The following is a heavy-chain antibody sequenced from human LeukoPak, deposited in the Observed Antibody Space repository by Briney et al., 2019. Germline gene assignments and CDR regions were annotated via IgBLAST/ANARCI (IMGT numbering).Heavy chain of an antibody. J-gene: IGHJ4*02. CDR3: ARDGEWELLGSYFDY. D-gene: IGHD1-26*01. CDR2: ISSSSSYI. CDR1: GFTFSSFG. Sequence: GGSLRLSCAASGFTFSSFGMSWVRQAPGKGLEWVSSISSSSSYIYYADSVKGRFTISRDNAKNSLYLQMNSLRAEDTAVYYCARDGEWELLGSYFDYWGQGTLVTVSS. V-gene: IGHV3-21*01.